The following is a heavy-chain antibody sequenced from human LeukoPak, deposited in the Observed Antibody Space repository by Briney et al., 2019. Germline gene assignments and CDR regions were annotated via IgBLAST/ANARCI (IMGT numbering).Heavy chain of an antibody. J-gene: IGHJ4*02. Sequence: GGSLRLSCAASGFTFSNYAMNWVRQAPGRGLEWVSAVSGGGSTYYADPVKGRFTISRDNSRNTLYLEMNSLRADDTAVYYCAKVLNYYAPFDYWGQGALVTVSS. CDR2: VSGGGST. CDR3: AKVLNYYAPFDY. CDR1: GFTFSNYA. D-gene: IGHD3-10*01. V-gene: IGHV3-23*01.